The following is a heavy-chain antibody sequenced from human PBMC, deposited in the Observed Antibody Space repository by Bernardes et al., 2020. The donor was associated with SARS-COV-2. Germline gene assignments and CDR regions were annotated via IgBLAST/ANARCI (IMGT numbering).Heavy chain of an antibody. J-gene: IGHJ6*01. CDR1: GFTLNNFG. V-gene: IGHV3-30*18. CDR3: AKRKQIFHLSEWDVGMDV. Sequence: GGSLRLSCAASGFTLNNFGIHWVRQAPGKGLEWVSLISYEGSKEFYADFVRGRFTISRDNSKRAVYLQMNSLGPEDTAVYYCAKRKQIFHLSEWDVGMDVWGQGTTVTVSP. D-gene: IGHD1-26*01. CDR2: ISYEGSKE.